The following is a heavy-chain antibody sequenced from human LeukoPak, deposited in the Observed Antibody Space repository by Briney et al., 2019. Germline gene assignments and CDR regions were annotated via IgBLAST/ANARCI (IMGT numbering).Heavy chain of an antibody. Sequence: GGSLRLSCEASGFTFSSYSMNWVRQAPGKGLEWISYISRSSSTVHYADSVKGRFTISRDNAKNSLHLQLNSLRAEDTAMYYCARQNDFWRGYYDYWGQEILVSVSS. CDR1: GFTFSSYS. CDR2: ISRSSSTV. D-gene: IGHD3-3*01. J-gene: IGHJ4*02. CDR3: ARQNDFWRGYYDY. V-gene: IGHV3-48*01.